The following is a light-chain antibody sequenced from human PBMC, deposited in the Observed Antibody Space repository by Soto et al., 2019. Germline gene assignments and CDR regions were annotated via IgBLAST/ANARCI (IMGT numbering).Light chain of an antibody. Sequence: EMVMTQSPATLSVSPGERVTLSCRASDSVHRNLAWHQQKPGQGPSLLIYYASTRATGVPDRFTGSGSGTEFTLTISSLQSEDFGVYHCHHYSNWPPTFGPGTKVEIK. CDR2: YAS. CDR1: DSVHRN. J-gene: IGKJ3*01. V-gene: IGKV3-15*01. CDR3: HHYSNWPPT.